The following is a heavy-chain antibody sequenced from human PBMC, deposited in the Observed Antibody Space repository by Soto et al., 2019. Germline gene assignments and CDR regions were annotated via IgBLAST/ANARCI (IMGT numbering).Heavy chain of an antibody. J-gene: IGHJ4*02. CDR2: ISSNGGST. D-gene: IGHD3-10*01. CDR1: GFTFSSYA. CDR3: AREGRGYGSGSYSLDY. V-gene: IGHV3-64*01. Sequence: EVQLVESGGGLVQPGGSLRLSCAASGFTFSSYAMHWVRQAPGKGLEYVSAISSNGGSTYYANSVKGRFTISRDNSRNTLYLQMGSVRAEEMAVYYCAREGRGYGSGSYSLDYWGPGTLVTVSS.